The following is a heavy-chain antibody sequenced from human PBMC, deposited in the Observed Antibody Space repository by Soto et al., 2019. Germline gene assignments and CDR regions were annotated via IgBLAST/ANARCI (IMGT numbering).Heavy chain of an antibody. J-gene: IGHJ4*02. CDR2: ISGSGGST. CDR1: GFTFSSYA. Sequence: GGSLRLSCAVSGFTFSSYAMSWVRQAPGKGLEWVSAISGSGGSTYYADSVKGRFTISRDNSKNTLYLQMNSLRAEDTAVYYCAKSAEGLLRYFDWLLSAIDYWGQGTLVTVSS. V-gene: IGHV3-23*01. CDR3: AKSAEGLLRYFDWLLSAIDY. D-gene: IGHD3-9*01.